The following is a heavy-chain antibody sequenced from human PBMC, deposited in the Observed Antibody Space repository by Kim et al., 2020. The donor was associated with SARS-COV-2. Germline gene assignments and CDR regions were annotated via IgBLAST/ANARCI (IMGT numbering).Heavy chain of an antibody. CDR3: AKSPLAYYFDY. CDR2: ITTSGGNT. Sequence: GGSLRLSCTASGFTFSNYAMSWVRQAPGKGLEWISSITTSGGNTYYADSVKGRFTISRDNSKNTLYLQMNSLRAEDTAVYYCAKSPLAYYFDYWGQGTLV. J-gene: IGHJ4*02. CDR1: GFTFSNYA. V-gene: IGHV3-23*01.